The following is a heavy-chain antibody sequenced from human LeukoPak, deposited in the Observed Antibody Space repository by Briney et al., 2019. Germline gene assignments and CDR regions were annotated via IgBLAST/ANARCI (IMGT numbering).Heavy chain of an antibody. CDR1: GYTFTGYY. Sequence: ASVKVSCKASGYTFTGYYMHWVRQAPGQGLEWMGWINPNRGGTNYAQKFQVGVTMTRDTSISTAYMELSRLRSDDTAVYYCARGYCSGGSCYFIFDYWGQGTLVTVSS. CDR2: INPNRGGT. D-gene: IGHD2-15*01. V-gene: IGHV1-2*02. CDR3: ARGYCSGGSCYFIFDY. J-gene: IGHJ4*02.